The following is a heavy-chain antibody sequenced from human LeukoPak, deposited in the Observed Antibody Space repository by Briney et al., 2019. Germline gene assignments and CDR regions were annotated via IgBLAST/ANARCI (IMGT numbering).Heavy chain of an antibody. J-gene: IGHJ4*02. V-gene: IGHV1-69*04. Sequence: SVKVSCKASGGTFSSYAISRVRQAPGQGLEWMGRIIPILGIANYAQKFQGRVTITADKSTSTAYMELSSLRSEDTAVYYCASTDEDIVATASFDYWGQGTLVTVSS. CDR3: ASTDEDIVATASFDY. D-gene: IGHD5-12*01. CDR1: GGTFSSYA. CDR2: IIPILGIA.